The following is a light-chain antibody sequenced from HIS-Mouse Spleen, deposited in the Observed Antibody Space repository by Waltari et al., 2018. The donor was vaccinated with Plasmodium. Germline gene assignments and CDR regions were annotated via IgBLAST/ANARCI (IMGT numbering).Light chain of an antibody. V-gene: IGLV2-8*01. CDR1: SSDVGGYNY. Sequence: QSALTQPPSASGSPGQSVTISCTGTSSDVGGYNYVSWYQQHPGKAPKLMIYEVSKRPSGVPCRFSGSKTSETATLTVSGLQAVDEADYYCISYAGSNNLVFGGGTKLTVL. CDR2: EVS. CDR3: ISYAGSNNLV. J-gene: IGLJ2*01.